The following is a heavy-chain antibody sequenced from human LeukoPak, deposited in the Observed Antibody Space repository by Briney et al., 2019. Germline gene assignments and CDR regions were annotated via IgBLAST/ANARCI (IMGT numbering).Heavy chain of an antibody. CDR2: ISGGADNT. CDR3: AKQGFGC. Sequence: GGSLRLSCTASGFTLSSYAMSWVRQAPGEGLEWVSTISGGADNTNYAEAVKGRFTISRDNSKNTMYLQMNSLRAEDTAVYYCAKQGFGCWGQGTLVTVSS. V-gene: IGHV3-23*01. J-gene: IGHJ4*02. CDR1: GFTLSSYA.